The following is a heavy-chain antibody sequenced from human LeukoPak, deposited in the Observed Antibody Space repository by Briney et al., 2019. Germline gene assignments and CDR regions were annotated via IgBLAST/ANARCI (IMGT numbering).Heavy chain of an antibody. CDR1: GYSISSGYH. J-gene: IGHJ4*02. V-gene: IGHV4-38-2*02. CDR3: ARTLYCIGATCYSPELFHS. Sequence: SETLSLTCTVSGYSISSGYHWGWIRQSPGKGLELIGSIFHSGNTYYNPSLKSRVTISVDTSMNQSSLKLTSLTAADTAVYYCARTLYCIGATCYSPELFHSWGQGTLVTVSS. CDR2: IFHSGNT. D-gene: IGHD2-15*01.